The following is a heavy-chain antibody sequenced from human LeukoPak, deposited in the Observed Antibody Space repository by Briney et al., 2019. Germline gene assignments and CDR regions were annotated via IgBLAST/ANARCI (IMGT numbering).Heavy chain of an antibody. J-gene: IGHJ6*02. CDR1: GYTFTSYD. V-gene: IGHV1-8*01. CDR3: ARGGWLAPEASTYYYGMDV. CDR2: MNPNSGNT. D-gene: IGHD3-10*01. Sequence: GASVKVSCKASGYTFTSYDINWVRQATGQGLEWMGWMNPNSGNTGYAQKFQGRVTMTRNTSISTAYMELSSLRSEDTAVYYCARGGWLAPEASTYYYGMDVWGQGTTVTVSS.